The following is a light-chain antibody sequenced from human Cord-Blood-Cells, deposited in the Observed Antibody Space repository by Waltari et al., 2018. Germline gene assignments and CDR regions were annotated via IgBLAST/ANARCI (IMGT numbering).Light chain of an antibody. Sequence: QSALTQPASVSGSPGQSITISCTGTSSDVGSSNLVSWYQQHPGKAPKLMIYDVSKRPSGVSNRFSGSKSGNTASLTISGLQAEDEADYYCCSYAGSSTFVFGTGTKVTVL. V-gene: IGLV2-23*02. CDR1: SSDVGSSNL. CDR3: CSYAGSSTFV. J-gene: IGLJ1*01. CDR2: DVS.